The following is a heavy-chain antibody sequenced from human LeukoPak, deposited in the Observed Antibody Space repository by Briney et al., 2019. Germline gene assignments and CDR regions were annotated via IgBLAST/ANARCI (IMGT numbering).Heavy chain of an antibody. J-gene: IGHJ1*01. CDR3: LAVLQH. CDR2: VSSSSGSI. Sequence: GGSLRLSCTASGFTFSSYSMNWVRQAPGKGLEWASYVSSSSGSIYYADSVKGRFTISRDNAKNSLYLQMNSLRDEDTAVYYCLAVLQHWGQGTLVTVSS. CDR1: GFTFSSYS. V-gene: IGHV3-48*02.